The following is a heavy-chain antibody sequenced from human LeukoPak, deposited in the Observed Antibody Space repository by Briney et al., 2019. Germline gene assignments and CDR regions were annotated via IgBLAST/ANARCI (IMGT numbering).Heavy chain of an antibody. D-gene: IGHD3-22*01. J-gene: IGHJ1*01. CDR3: ARAPSEIGGYYPEYFRH. Sequence: GGSLRLSCAAAGFTFSNYWMHWVRQAPGKGLVWVSRIKSDGRTNYADSVKGRFTISRDNAKNTVFLQMNSLRAEDTGVYYCARAPSEIGGYYPEYFRHWGQGALVTVSS. V-gene: IGHV3-74*01. CDR2: IKSDGRT. CDR1: GFTFSNYW.